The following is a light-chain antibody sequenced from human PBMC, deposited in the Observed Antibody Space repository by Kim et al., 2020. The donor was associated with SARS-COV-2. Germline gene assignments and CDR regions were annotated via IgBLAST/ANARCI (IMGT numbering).Light chain of an antibody. Sequence: SSELTQDPAVSVALGQTVSITCQGDSLRSYYATWYQQKPGQAPILVIYGKNNRPSGIPDRFPGSSSGNTASLTTTGTQAGVEADYYCNSRDSNDNVVFGG. J-gene: IGLJ2*01. CDR3: NSRDSNDNVV. CDR2: GKN. CDR1: SLRSYY. V-gene: IGLV3-19*01.